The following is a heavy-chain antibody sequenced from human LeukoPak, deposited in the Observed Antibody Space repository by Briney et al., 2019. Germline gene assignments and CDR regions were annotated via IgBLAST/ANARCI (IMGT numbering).Heavy chain of an antibody. V-gene: IGHV4-61*02. CDR3: ARAGGTYYYGSGDFDY. J-gene: IGHJ4*02. Sequence: SQTLSLTCTVSGGSISSGSYYWSWIRQPAGKGLEWIGRIYTSGSTNYNPSLKSRVTISVDTSKNQFSLKLSSVTAADTAVYYCARAGGTYYYGSGDFDYWGQGTLVTVSS. CDR1: GGSISSGSYY. CDR2: IYTSGST. D-gene: IGHD3-10*01.